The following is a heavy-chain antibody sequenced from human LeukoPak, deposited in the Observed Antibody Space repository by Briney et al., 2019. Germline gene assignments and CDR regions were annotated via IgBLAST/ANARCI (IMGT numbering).Heavy chain of an antibody. CDR3: ARVAVDTAAPFDY. Sequence: EASVKISCKASGGTFSSYAISWVRQAPGQGLEWMGGIIPIFGTANYAQKFQGRVTITADESTSTAYMELSSLRSDDTAVYYCARVAVDTAAPFDYWGQGTLVTVSS. CDR1: GGTFSSYA. D-gene: IGHD5-18*01. V-gene: IGHV1-69*01. J-gene: IGHJ4*02. CDR2: IIPIFGTA.